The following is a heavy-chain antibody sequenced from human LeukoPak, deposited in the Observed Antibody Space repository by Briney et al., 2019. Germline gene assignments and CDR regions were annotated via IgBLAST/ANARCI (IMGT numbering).Heavy chain of an antibody. D-gene: IGHD5-12*01. V-gene: IGHV4-59*10. Sequence: SETLSLTCAVYGGSFSGYYWGWIRQPPGKGLEWIGRIYTSGSTNYNPSLKSRVTMSVDTSKNQFSLKLSSVTAADTAVYYCARDRGRGYSGYDLNYYYYYMDVWGKGTTVTVSS. J-gene: IGHJ6*03. CDR2: IYTSGST. CDR1: GGSFSGYY. CDR3: ARDRGRGYSGYDLNYYYYYMDV.